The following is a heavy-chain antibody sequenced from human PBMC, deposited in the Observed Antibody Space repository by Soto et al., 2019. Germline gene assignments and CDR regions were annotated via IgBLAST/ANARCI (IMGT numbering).Heavy chain of an antibody. D-gene: IGHD2-2*01. J-gene: IGHJ3*02. CDR1: GFTFSSYA. CDR3: VKASRKRYAFDI. Sequence: LRLSCSASGFTFSSYAMHWVRQAPGKGPEYVSAISSNGGSTYYADSVKGRFTISRDNSKNTLYLQMSSLRAEDTAVYYCVKASRKRYAFDIWGQGTMVTVSS. V-gene: IGHV3-64D*08. CDR2: ISSNGGST.